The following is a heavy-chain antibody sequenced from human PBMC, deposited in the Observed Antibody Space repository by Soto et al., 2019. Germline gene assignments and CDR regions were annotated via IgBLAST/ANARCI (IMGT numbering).Heavy chain of an antibody. D-gene: IGHD3-3*01. CDR2: IYYSGST. Sequence: SETLSLTCTVSGGSISSYYWSWIRQPPGKGLEWIGYIYYSGSTNYNPSLKSRVTISVDTSKNQFSLKLSSVTAADTAVYYCASSPPDFWSGIAYYMDVWGKGTTVTVSS. J-gene: IGHJ6*03. V-gene: IGHV4-59*08. CDR1: GGSISSYY. CDR3: ASSPPDFWSGIAYYMDV.